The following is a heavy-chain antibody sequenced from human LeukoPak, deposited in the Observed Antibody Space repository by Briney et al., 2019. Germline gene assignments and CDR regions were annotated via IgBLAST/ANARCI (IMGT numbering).Heavy chain of an antibody. CDR1: GFTFSSYW. CDR2: IKQDGSEK. J-gene: IGHJ4*02. D-gene: IGHD3-3*01. Sequence: GGSLRLSCAASGFTFSSYWMSWVRQAPGKGLEWVANIKQDGSEKYYVDSVKGRFTISRDNAKNSLYLQMNSLRAEDTAVYYCARTLRWSGSPAYDYWGQGTLVTVSS. CDR3: ARTLRWSGSPAYDY. V-gene: IGHV3-7*01.